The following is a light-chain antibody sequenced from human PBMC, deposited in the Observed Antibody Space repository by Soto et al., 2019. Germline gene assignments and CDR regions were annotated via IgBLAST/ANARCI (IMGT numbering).Light chain of an antibody. CDR3: QQYNNWPWT. CDR2: GAS. CDR1: QSVSSSY. Sequence: EIVLTQSPGTLSLSPGERATLSCRASQSVSSSYLAWYQQKPGQAPGLLIHGASTRATGFPGRFSGSGSGTDFTLTISSLQSEDFAVYYCQQYNNWPWTFGQGTKVDIK. J-gene: IGKJ1*01. V-gene: IGKV3-15*01.